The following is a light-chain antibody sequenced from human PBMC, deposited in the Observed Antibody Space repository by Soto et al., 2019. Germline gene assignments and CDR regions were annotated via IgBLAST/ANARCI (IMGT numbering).Light chain of an antibody. CDR3: QQYYSPPLT. CDR1: QTVLFSSNSKNY. V-gene: IGKV4-1*01. CDR2: WAS. Sequence: DIVMTQSPDSLAVSLGERATIDCKSSQTVLFSSNSKNYLAWYQQKPGQPPKLLIYWASTRKSGVPDRFSGSGSGTDFTLTISSLQAEDVAVYYCQQYYSPPLTFGGGTKVDIK. J-gene: IGKJ4*01.